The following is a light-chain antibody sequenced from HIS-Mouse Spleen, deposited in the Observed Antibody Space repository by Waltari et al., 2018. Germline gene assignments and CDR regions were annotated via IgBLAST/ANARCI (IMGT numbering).Light chain of an antibody. V-gene: IGLV2-11*01. CDR3: CSYAGSYTWV. CDR2: DVS. Sequence: QSALTQPRSVSGSPGQSVTLSCTGTSSDVGCYTYVSWYQQHPGKAPKLMIYDVSKRPSGVPDRFSGSKSGNTASLTISGLQAEDEADYYCCSYAGSYTWVFGGGTKLTVL. CDR1: SSDVGCYTY. J-gene: IGLJ3*02.